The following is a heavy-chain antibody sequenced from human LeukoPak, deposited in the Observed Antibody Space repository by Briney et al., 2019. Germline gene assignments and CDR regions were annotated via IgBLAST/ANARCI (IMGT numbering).Heavy chain of an antibody. CDR2: ISGSGGST. D-gene: IGHD6-19*01. CDR1: GITFSSYA. CDR3: AKDSYPGIAVAGVMYYFDY. J-gene: IGHJ4*02. Sequence: GSLRLSCAASGITFSSYAMSWVRQAPGKGLEWVSAISGSGGSTYYADSVKGRFTISRDNSKNTLNLQMNSLRAEDTAVYYCAKDSYPGIAVAGVMYYFDYWGQGTLVTVSS. V-gene: IGHV3-23*01.